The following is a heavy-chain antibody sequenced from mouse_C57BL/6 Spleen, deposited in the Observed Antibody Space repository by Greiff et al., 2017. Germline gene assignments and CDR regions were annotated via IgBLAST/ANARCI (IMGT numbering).Heavy chain of an antibody. D-gene: IGHD2-10*02. CDR1: GYSFTDYN. CDR3: ATEGYGPFAY. V-gene: IGHV1-39*01. J-gene: IGHJ3*01. Sequence: EVKLMESGPELVKPGASVKISCKASGYSFTDYNMNWVKQSNGKSLEWIGVINPNYGTTSYNQTFKGKATLTVDQSTSTAYMQLNSLTSEDSAVYYCATEGYGPFAYWGQGTLVTVSA. CDR2: INPNYGTT.